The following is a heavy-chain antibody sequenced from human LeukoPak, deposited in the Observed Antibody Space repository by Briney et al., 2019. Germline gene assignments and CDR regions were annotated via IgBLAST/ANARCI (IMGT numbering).Heavy chain of an antibody. CDR1: GFTFSSYW. CDR3: ARAKAGYSSGWYLWYIDY. D-gene: IGHD6-19*01. Sequence: SGGSLRLSCAASGFTFSSYWMNWVRQAPGKGLVWVSRINSDGSSTSYADSVKGRFTISRDNAKNTLYLQMNSLRAEDTAVYYCARAKAGYSSGWYLWYIDYWGQGTLVTVSS. J-gene: IGHJ4*02. CDR2: INSDGSST. V-gene: IGHV3-74*01.